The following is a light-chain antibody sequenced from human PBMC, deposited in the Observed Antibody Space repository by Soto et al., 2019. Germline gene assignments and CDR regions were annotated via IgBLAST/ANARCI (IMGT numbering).Light chain of an antibody. CDR2: DVT. Sequence: QSVLTQPPSASGSPGQSVAISCIGTSSDIGGYNFVSWYQQHPGKAPKLMIYDVTKRPSGVPDRFSGSKSGNTATLIVSGLQAEDEADYYCSSHGGSNNPYVFGPGTKVTVL. CDR3: SSHGGSNNPYV. J-gene: IGLJ1*01. V-gene: IGLV2-8*01. CDR1: SSDIGGYNF.